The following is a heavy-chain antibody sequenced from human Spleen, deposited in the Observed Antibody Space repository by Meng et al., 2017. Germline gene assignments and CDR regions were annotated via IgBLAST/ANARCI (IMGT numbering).Heavy chain of an antibody. CDR3: AKSLYQPNAFDI. J-gene: IGHJ3*02. D-gene: IGHD2-2*01. V-gene: IGHV5-51*01. CDR1: GYYFTNYW. CDR2: IYPGDSDT. Sequence: KVSCKASGYYFTNYWIAWVRQMPGRGLEWMGIIYPGDSDTRYSPSFQGHVTISVDKSISTAYLQWSSLRASDTAMYYCAKSLYQPNAFDIWGQGTTVTVSS.